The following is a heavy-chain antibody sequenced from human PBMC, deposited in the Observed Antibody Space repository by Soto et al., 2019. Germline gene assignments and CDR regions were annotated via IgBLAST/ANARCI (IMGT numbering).Heavy chain of an antibody. CDR1: GFTFTDYS. D-gene: IGHD6-19*01. CDR2: ISSDGRKK. Sequence: QVQLVESGGGVVQPGRSLRISCTASGFTFTDYSLHWVRQAPGNGLEWVALISSDGRKKYYADSVKGRFTISRDTSKNTQELQMNSLRREDAAAEDCTRVPGWDGKGIFDYWGQGTLVTVSS. V-gene: IGHV3-30*04. CDR3: TRVPGWDGKGIFDY. J-gene: IGHJ4*02.